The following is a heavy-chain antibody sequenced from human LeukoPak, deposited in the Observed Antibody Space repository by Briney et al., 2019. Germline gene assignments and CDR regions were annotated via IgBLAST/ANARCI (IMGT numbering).Heavy chain of an antibody. CDR1: GFAFSSYW. J-gene: IGHJ4*02. CDR2: IKGDGSET. Sequence: GGSLGLSCTASGFAFSSYWMSWVRQAPGKGLEWVANIKGDGSETSYVTSVRGRFTISRDNAKNSLYLQMNNLRVEDTAVYYCAREEVKSFDYWGQGTLVTVSS. V-gene: IGHV3-7*03. CDR3: AREEVKSFDY.